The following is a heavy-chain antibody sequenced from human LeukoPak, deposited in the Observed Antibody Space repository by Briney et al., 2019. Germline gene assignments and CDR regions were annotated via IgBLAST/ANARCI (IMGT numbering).Heavy chain of an antibody. Sequence: GRSLRLSRAASGFAFSTYAIHWGRPAPRTGLEWVPVVWVDGNYQDYADSVKGRFTVSRDNFKNTVYLQMNSLRADDTAVYYCARGIQQWYFWDFWGQGTLVTVSS. CDR2: VWVDGNYQ. J-gene: IGHJ4*02. CDR1: GFAFSTYA. D-gene: IGHD5-18*01. CDR3: ARGIQQWYFWDF. V-gene: IGHV3-33*04.